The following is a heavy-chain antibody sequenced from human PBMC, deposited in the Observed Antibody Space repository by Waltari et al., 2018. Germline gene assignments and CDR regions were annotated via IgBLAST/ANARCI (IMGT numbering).Heavy chain of an antibody. V-gene: IGHV4-59*01. D-gene: IGHD3-22*01. CDR2: IYYSGST. J-gene: IGHJ4*02. Sequence: QVQLQESGPGLVKHSETLSLTCTVSGGPILLSFWPWLRQSPGKGLEWIGNIYYSGSTNYNTSLKSRVTISVDTSKNQFSLSLTSVTAADAAVYYCARVGEYYFDGSGTVAYFDSWGQGTLVTVSS. CDR1: GGPILLSF. CDR3: ARVGEYYFDGSGTVAYFDS.